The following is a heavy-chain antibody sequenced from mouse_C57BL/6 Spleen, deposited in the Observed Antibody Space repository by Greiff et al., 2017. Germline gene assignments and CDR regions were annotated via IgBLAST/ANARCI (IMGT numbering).Heavy chain of an antibody. J-gene: IGHJ1*03. CDR1: GFSLTSYG. CDR2: IWGDGSP. Sequence: VKLMESGPGLVAPSQSLSITCTVSGFSLTSYGVSWVRQPPGKGLEWLGVIWGDGSPNFHSALISRLSISKDNSKSQVFLKLNSRQTEDTATYYCAKPYDALWYFDVWGTGTTVTVSS. V-gene: IGHV2-3*01. D-gene: IGHD2-3*01. CDR3: AKPYDALWYFDV.